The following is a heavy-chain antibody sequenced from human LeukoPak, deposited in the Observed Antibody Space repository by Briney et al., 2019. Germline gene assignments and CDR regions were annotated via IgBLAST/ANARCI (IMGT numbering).Heavy chain of an antibody. CDR3: ARYGSGSYSDDHFQH. J-gene: IGHJ1*01. D-gene: IGHD3-10*01. CDR2: IYYSGST. CDR1: GGSISSDY. V-gene: IGHV4-59*08. Sequence: SETLSLTCTVSGGSISSDYWSWIRQPPGEGLEWIGYIYYSGSTNYNPSLKSRVTISVDTSKNQFSLKLTSVTAADTAVYYCARYGSGSYSDDHFQHWGQGTLVTVSS.